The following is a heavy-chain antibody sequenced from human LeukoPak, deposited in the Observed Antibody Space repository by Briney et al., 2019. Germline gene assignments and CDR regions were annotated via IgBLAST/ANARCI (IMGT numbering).Heavy chain of an antibody. CDR1: GGSFSGYY. CDR2: INHSGST. Sequence: SETLSLTCAVYGGSFSGYYWSWIRQPPGKGLEWIGEINHSGSTSYNPSLKSRVTISVDTSKNQFSLKLSSVTAADTAVYYCARDGGAALAAAYNYWGQGTLVTVSS. CDR3: ARDGGAALAAAYNY. J-gene: IGHJ4*02. V-gene: IGHV4-34*01. D-gene: IGHD6-13*01.